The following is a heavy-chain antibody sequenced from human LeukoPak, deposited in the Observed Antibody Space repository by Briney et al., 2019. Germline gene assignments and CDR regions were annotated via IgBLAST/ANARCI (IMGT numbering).Heavy chain of an antibody. V-gene: IGHV3-23*01. D-gene: IGHD1-26*01. CDR2: ISGSGGRT. CDR1: AFAFSSHA. CDR3: ARGAALVGTASFIFDY. Sequence: PEGSLRLSCAASAFAFSSHAMSWVRQAPGKSLEWVSSISGSGGRTYYADSLRGRFTISRDNSKNTLFLQMNSLRAEDSAVYYCARGAALVGTASFIFDYWGQGILVTVSS. J-gene: IGHJ4*02.